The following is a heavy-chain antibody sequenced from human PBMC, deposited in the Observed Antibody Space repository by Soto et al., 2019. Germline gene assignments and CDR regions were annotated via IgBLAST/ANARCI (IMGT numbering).Heavy chain of an antibody. J-gene: IGHJ4*02. Sequence: ASVKVSCKASGYIFTSFYMHWVRQATGQGLEWMGWVNPDSGNTGYEQKFQGRVVMTRDASINTVYMELSSLTSEDTAVYSCARVRFFTETGSWFAYWGQGTVVTVSS. CDR2: VNPDSGNT. V-gene: IGHV1-8*02. CDR1: GYIFTSFY. D-gene: IGHD6-13*01. CDR3: ARVRFFTETGSWFAY.